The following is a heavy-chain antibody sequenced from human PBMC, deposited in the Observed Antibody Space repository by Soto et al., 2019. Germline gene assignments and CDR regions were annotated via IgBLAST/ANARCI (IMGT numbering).Heavy chain of an antibody. Sequence: QVQLQESGPGLVKPSQTLSLTCTDSGGSISSGGYYWSWIRQHPGKGLEWIGYIYYSGSTYYNPSLKSRVTISVDTSKYQFSLKLSSVTAADTAVYYCARASGGFYDILTGYEYNWFDPWGQGTLVTVSS. CDR3: ARASGGFYDILTGYEYNWFDP. V-gene: IGHV4-31*03. D-gene: IGHD3-9*01. CDR1: GGSISSGGYY. CDR2: IYYSGST. J-gene: IGHJ5*02.